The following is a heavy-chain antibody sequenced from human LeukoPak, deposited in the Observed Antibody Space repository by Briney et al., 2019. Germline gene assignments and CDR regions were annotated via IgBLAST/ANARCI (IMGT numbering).Heavy chain of an antibody. D-gene: IGHD3-3*01. CDR3: ARRLSLRFDAFAV. CDR1: GFTVTDYA. V-gene: IGHV3-23*01. CDR2: MSDIGPNT. J-gene: IGHJ3*01. Sequence: GGSLRLSCAASGFTVTDYAMTWIRQSPGKGLEWVSSMSDIGPNTYYADSVKGRFTISRDTSKNTLFLQMNSLRAEDTALYFSARRLSLRFDAFAVWGPGTVVTVSS.